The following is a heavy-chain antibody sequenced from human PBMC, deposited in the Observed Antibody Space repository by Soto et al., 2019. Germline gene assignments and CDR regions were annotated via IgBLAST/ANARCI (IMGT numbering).Heavy chain of an antibody. V-gene: IGHV1-69*06. J-gene: IGHJ6*02. CDR1: GGTFSSYA. CDR2: IIPIFGTA. Sequence: QVQLVQSGAEVKKPGSSVKDSCKASGGTFSSYAISWVRQAPGQGLEWMGGIIPIFGTANYAQKFQGRVTITADKSTSTAYMELSSLRSEDTAVYYCARDSYSNYVYYYYGMDVWGQGTTVTVSS. D-gene: IGHD4-4*01. CDR3: ARDSYSNYVYYYYGMDV.